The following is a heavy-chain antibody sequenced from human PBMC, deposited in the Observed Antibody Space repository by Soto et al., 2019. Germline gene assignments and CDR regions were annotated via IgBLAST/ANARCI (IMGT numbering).Heavy chain of an antibody. CDR3: ARREYFDWYPFDP. J-gene: IGHJ5*02. V-gene: IGHV4-39*01. CDR2: IYYSGST. Sequence: SETLSLTCTVSGGSISSSSYYWGWIRQSPGKGLEWIGSIYYSGSTYYNPSLKSRVTISVDTSKNQFSLKLSSVTAADTAVYYCARREYFDWYPFDPWGQGTLVTVSS. D-gene: IGHD3-9*01. CDR1: GGSISSSSYY.